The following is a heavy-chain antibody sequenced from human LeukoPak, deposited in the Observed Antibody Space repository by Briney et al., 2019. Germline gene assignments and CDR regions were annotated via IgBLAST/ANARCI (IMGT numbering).Heavy chain of an antibody. J-gene: IGHJ3*02. V-gene: IGHV3-23*01. Sequence: GGSLRLSCAASGFSFSSYAMNWVRQAPGKGLEWVSIIFGNGDTTYYADSVKGWFTVSRDNAKNTLYLQMNSLRAEDTAVYYCARRGAVTYAFDIWGQGTMVTVSS. CDR3: ARRGAVTYAFDI. D-gene: IGHD4-17*01. CDR2: IFGNGDTT. CDR1: GFSFSSYA.